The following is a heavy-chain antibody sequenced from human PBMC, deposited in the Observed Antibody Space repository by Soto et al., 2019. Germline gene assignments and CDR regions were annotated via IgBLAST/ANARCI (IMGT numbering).Heavy chain of an antibody. CDR2: ISYDGRNK. Sequence: QVQLVESGGCVVQPGRSLRLSCAASGFTFSTYSMHWVRQAPGKGLEWVAVISYDGRNKDYADSVKGRFTISRDNSKNSLYLQMNSLRPEDTAVYYCARDDNYYHSSAYYRSFDYWGQGTLVTVSS. CDR3: ARDDNYYHSSAYYRSFDY. CDR1: GFTFSTYS. V-gene: IGHV3-30*04. J-gene: IGHJ4*02. D-gene: IGHD3-22*01.